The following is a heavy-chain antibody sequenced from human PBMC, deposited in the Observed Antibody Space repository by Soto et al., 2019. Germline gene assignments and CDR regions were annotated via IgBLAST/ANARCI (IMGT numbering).Heavy chain of an antibody. Sequence: GGPLRHPYTASGLTFRSYAMSWVRKATGEGLEWVSAISGGGVATNYADSVKGRFTISRDNSKNTLYLQMNSLRAEDTAVYYCAKGRESRGSYRPFDYWGQGILVTVSS. D-gene: IGHD3-22*01. CDR2: ISGGGVAT. V-gene: IGHV3-23*01. CDR1: GLTFRSYA. CDR3: AKGRESRGSYRPFDY. J-gene: IGHJ4*02.